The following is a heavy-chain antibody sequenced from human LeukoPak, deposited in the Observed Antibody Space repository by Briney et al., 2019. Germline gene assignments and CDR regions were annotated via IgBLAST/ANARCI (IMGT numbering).Heavy chain of an antibody. J-gene: IGHJ5*02. CDR2: IYYSGST. V-gene: IGHV4-39*01. CDR1: GGSISSSSYS. CDR3: ARYYTGIAAAELAPWFDP. D-gene: IGHD6-13*01. Sequence: KSSETLSLTCTVSGGSISSSSYSWGWIRQSPGKGLEWIGSIYYSGSTYYNPSLKSRVTISVDTSKNQFSLKLSSVTAADTAVYYCARYYTGIAAAELAPWFDPWGQGTLVTVSS.